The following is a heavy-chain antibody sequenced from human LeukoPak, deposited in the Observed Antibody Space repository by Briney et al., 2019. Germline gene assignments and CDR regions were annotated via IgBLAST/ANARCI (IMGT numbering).Heavy chain of an antibody. V-gene: IGHV4-39*01. D-gene: IGHD3-16*01. Sequence: SETLSLTCTVSGDSLYYWGWIRQPAGKGLEWIGSVYSTGHTNYNLSLKSRVTMSIDTSKNQLSLKLTSVTAADTAMYYCARHHTSSKPIDYWGQGTLVTVSS. CDR1: GDSLYY. CDR2: VYSTGHT. J-gene: IGHJ4*02. CDR3: ARHHTSSKPIDY.